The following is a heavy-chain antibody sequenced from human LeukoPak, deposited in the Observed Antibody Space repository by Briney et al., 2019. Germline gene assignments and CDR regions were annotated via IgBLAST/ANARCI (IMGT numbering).Heavy chain of an antibody. CDR3: ARRDSTYWYFDV. Sequence: KPSETLSLTCTVSGGSISSYYCSWIRQPPGKGLEWIGYIYYSGSTNYNPSLKSRVTISVDTSKNQFSLKLSSVTAADTAVYYCARRDSTYWYFDVWGRGTLVTVSS. D-gene: IGHD2/OR15-2a*01. CDR2: IYYSGST. CDR1: GGSISSYY. J-gene: IGHJ2*01. V-gene: IGHV4-59*01.